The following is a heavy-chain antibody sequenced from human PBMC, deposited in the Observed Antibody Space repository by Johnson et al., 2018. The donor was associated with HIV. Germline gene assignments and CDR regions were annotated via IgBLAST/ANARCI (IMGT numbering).Heavy chain of an antibody. D-gene: IGHD3-10*01. CDR3: ARGGPYESGISDAFEI. CDR1: GFKFDDYG. Sequence: VQLVESGGGVVRPGGSLRLSCAASGFKFDDYGMSWVRQAPGKGLEWVSGINWNGGRIGYADSVKGRFTVSRDNSKNTLYLQMNSLRPEDTAVYYCARGGPYESGISDAFEIWGQGTMVTVSS. V-gene: IGHV3-20*04. J-gene: IGHJ3*02. CDR2: INWNGGRI.